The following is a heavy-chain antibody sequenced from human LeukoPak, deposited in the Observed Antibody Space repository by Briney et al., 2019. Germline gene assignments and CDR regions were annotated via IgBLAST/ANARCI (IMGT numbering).Heavy chain of an antibody. CDR1: GFTFSDYW. V-gene: IGHV4-59*01. CDR2: IYYIGST. D-gene: IGHD3-10*01. Sequence: PGGSLRLSCAAAGFTFSDYWMSWIRQPPGEGLEWIGYIYYIGSTNYNPSLKSRVTISLDTSKNQLTLKLNSVTAADTAVYYCARLNSGRNNCFDPWGQGTRVTVSS. J-gene: IGHJ5*02. CDR3: ARLNSGRNNCFDP.